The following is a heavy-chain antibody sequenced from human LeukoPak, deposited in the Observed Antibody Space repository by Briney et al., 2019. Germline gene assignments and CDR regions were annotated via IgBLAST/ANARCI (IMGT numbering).Heavy chain of an antibody. Sequence: KPSETLSLTCTVSGHSISSDYYWAWIRQPAGKGLEWIGRIYSGGSTNYNPSLKSRVTISVDTSKNQFSLKLSSVTAADTAVYYCAREGSIYYYDSSGYLGYWGQGTLVTVSS. CDR2: IYSGGST. CDR1: GHSISSDYY. D-gene: IGHD3-22*01. J-gene: IGHJ4*02. CDR3: AREGSIYYYDSSGYLGY. V-gene: IGHV4-61*02.